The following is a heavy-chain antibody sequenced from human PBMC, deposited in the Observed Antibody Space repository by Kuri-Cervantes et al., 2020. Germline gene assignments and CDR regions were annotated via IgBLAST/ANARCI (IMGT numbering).Heavy chain of an antibody. J-gene: IGHJ4*02. D-gene: IGHD3-22*01. V-gene: IGHV3-30-3*01. CDR2: ISYDGSNK. CDR1: GFTFSSYA. CDR3: ARDGYDSSGYYFGY. Sequence: GESLKISCAASGFTFSSYAMHWVRQAPGKGLEWVAVISYDGSNKYYADSVKGRFTISRDNSKNTLYLQMNSLGAEDTAVYYCARDGYDSSGYYFGYWGQGTLVTVSS.